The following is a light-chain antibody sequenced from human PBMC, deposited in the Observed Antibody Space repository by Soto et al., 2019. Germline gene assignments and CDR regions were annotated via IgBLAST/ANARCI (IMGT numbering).Light chain of an antibody. CDR3: AQYKSWRR. CDR2: GVS. V-gene: IGKV3-15*01. CDR1: QGISRI. J-gene: IGKJ1*01. Sequence: MGKTPSPPRRSLSHRKRATLSFRASQGISRILAWYRQKPGQAPRLLIYGVSSRVAGVPHRFSGSGSATAFTLPIHSLVSADFGVYYCAQYKSWRRVGRGTKVDI.